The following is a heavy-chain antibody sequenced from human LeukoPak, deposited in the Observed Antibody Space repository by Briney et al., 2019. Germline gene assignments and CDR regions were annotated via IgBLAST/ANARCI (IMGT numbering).Heavy chain of an antibody. D-gene: IGHD1-26*01. Sequence: PSETLSLTCTVSGGSISTYYWSWIRQPPGKGLEWIGYIYYRGSTNYNPSLKSRVTISVDTSKNQFSLKLSSVTAADTAVYYCARDRGGSYYGLDAFDIWGQGTMVTVSS. CDR1: GGSISTYY. CDR3: ARDRGGSYYGLDAFDI. J-gene: IGHJ3*02. CDR2: IYYRGST. V-gene: IGHV4-59*01.